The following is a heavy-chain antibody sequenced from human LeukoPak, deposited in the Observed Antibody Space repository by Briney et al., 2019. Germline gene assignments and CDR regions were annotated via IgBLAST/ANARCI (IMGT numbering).Heavy chain of an antibody. V-gene: IGHV1-69*06. CDR3: ARGDYYDSSGLFDY. Sequence: SSVKVSCKASGGTFSRYAISWVRLDPGPGLEWMGGIIPIFGTPNYAQKFQGRVTISADKSTNTAYMEVTSLRSEDTAVYYCARGDYYDSSGLFDYWGQGTLVTVSS. CDR1: GGTFSRYA. CDR2: IIPIFGTP. J-gene: IGHJ4*02. D-gene: IGHD3-22*01.